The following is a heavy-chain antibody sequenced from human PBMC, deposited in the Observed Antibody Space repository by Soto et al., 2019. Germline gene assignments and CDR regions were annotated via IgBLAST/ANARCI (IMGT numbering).Heavy chain of an antibody. CDR2: ISFDGSDI. CDR1: GFTFRSYG. Sequence: QLVESGGGVVQPGRSLRLSCETSGFTFRSYGMHWVRQAPGKGLEWVAVISFDGSDIYYADSVRGRFTISRDNSKSTLHLQMYRLRAEDTAVYYCAKMTRGYTYGLDYWGQGTLVTVSS. D-gene: IGHD5-12*01. J-gene: IGHJ4*02. CDR3: AKMTRGYTYGLDY. V-gene: IGHV3-30*18.